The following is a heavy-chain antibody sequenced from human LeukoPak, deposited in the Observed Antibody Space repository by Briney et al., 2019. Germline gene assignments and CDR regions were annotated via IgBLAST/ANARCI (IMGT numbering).Heavy chain of an antibody. J-gene: IGHJ5*02. V-gene: IGHV4-30-2*01. D-gene: IGHD2-2*02. CDR3: ARGGYCSSTSCYILDWFDP. CDR2: IYHSGST. Sequence: SETLSLTCTVSGGSISSGGYYWSWIRQPPGKGLEWIGYIYHSGSTYYNPSLKSRVTISIDRSKNQFSLKLSSVTAADTAVYYCARGGYCSSTSCYILDWFDPWGQGTLVTVSS. CDR1: GGSISSGGYY.